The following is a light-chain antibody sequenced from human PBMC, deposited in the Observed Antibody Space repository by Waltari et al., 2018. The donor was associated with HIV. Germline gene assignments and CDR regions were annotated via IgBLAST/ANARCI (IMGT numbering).Light chain of an antibody. CDR1: QNIDTY. J-gene: IGKJ4*01. CDR2: AAY. V-gene: IGKV1-39*01. Sequence: DIQMTQSPSSLSASVGDRVTITCRASQNIDTYLNWYQQKPGKAPKLLMFAAYNLQSGVPSRFSGSRSGTDFTLTITSLQPEDFATYYCQQSKSIPLTFGGGTKVEIK. CDR3: QQSKSIPLT.